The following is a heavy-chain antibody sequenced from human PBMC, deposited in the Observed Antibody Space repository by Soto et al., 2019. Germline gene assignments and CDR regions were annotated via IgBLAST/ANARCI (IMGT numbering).Heavy chain of an antibody. CDR3: ARVPGL. Sequence: QLQLQESGSGLVKPSQTLSLTCAVSGGSISSGGYSWSWIRQPPGKGLEWIGYIYHSGRNYYNPSLKSLVPISVYRSKNQFSLNLSSVTAADTAVYYCARVPGLWCRGTLVTVSS. CDR2: IYHSGRN. CDR1: GGSISSGGYS. J-gene: IGHJ2*01. V-gene: IGHV4-30-2*01.